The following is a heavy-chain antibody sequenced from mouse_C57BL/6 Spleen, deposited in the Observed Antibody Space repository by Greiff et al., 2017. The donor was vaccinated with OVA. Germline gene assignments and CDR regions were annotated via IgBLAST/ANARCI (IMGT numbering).Heavy chain of an antibody. CDR1: GYTFTDYE. Sequence: VQLQQSGAELVRPGASVTLSCKASGYTFTDYEMHWVKQTPVHGLEWIGAIDPETGGTAYNQKFKGKAILTADKSSSTAYMELRSLTSEDSAVYYCTRWKNYYGSSDFDYWGQGTTLTVSS. CDR2: IDPETGGT. J-gene: IGHJ2*01. CDR3: TRWKNYYGSSDFDY. V-gene: IGHV1-15*01. D-gene: IGHD1-1*01.